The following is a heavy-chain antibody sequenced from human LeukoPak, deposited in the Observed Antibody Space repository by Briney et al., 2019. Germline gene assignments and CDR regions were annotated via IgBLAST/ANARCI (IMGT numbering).Heavy chain of an antibody. CDR2: INPNSGGT. CDR1: GYTFTGYY. CDR3: ARGLRYFDWLSDTVCYFDY. V-gene: IGHV1-2*02. J-gene: IGHJ4*02. Sequence: ASVKVSCKASGYTFTGYYTHWVRQAPGQGLEWMGWINPNSGGTNYAQKFQGRVTMTRDTSISTAYMELSRLRSDDTAVYYCARGLRYFDWLSDTVCYFDYWGQGTLVTVSS. D-gene: IGHD3-9*01.